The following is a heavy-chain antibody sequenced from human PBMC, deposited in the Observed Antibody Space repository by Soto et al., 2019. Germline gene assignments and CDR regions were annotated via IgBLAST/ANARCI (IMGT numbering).Heavy chain of an antibody. CDR1: GGSFSGYY. D-gene: IGHD3-9*01. V-gene: IGHV4-34*01. J-gene: IGHJ2*01. Sequence: QVQLQQWGAGLLKPSETLSLTCAVYGGSFSGYYWSWIRQPPGKGLERIGEINHSGSTNYNPSLKSRVTISVDTSKNQFSLKLSSVTAADTAVYYCARGQVSYYDILTGYPYWYFDLWGRGTLVTVSS. CDR3: ARGQVSYYDILTGYPYWYFDL. CDR2: INHSGST.